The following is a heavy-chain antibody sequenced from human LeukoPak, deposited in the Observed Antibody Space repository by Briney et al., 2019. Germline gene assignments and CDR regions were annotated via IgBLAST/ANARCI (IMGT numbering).Heavy chain of an antibody. D-gene: IGHD3-16*02. CDR1: GYTFTSYA. Sequence: GASVKVSCKASGYTFTSYAMHWVRQAPGQRLEWMGWIDAGNDNTKYSQKFQGRVTITRDTSASTAYMELSSLRSEDTAVYYCARVIPHDYVWGSYRGEYFQHWGQGTLVTVSS. CDR3: ARVIPHDYVWGSYRGEYFQH. J-gene: IGHJ1*01. V-gene: IGHV1-3*01. CDR2: IDAGNDNT.